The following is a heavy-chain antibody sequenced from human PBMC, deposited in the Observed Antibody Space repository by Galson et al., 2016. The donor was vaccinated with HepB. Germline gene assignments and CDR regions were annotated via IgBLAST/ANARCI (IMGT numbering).Heavy chain of an antibody. Sequence: SLRLSCAASGFSITDYYFDWVRQAPGKGLEWVGRIKNRANSYITEYAASVIGRFTVSRDDSKNSVYLQMNNLKTEDTAVYFCVRVGATSWGQGTVVIVSS. J-gene: IGHJ4*02. CDR3: VRVGATS. D-gene: IGHD1-26*01. V-gene: IGHV3-72*01. CDR2: IKNRANSYIT. CDR1: GFSITDYY.